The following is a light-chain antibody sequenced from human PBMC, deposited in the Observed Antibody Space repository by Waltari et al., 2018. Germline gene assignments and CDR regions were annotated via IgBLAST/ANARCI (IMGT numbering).Light chain of an antibody. Sequence: QSALTQPASVSGSPGQSITISCTGTSSDVGGYNYVLWYQQHPGKAPKLMIYDVNNRPSGVSNRFSGSKSGNTASLTISGLQAADEADYYCSSYTSSSTDLFGTGTKVTVL. V-gene: IGLV2-14*01. CDR2: DVN. CDR3: SSYTSSSTDL. J-gene: IGLJ1*01. CDR1: SSDVGGYNY.